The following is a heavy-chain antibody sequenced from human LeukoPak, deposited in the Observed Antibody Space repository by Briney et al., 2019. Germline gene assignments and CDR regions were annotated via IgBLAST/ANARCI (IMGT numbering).Heavy chain of an antibody. CDR2: INHSGGT. CDR1: GGSFSGYY. V-gene: IGHV4-34*01. D-gene: IGHD2-2*01. Sequence: SETLSLTCAVYGGSFSGYYWSWIRQPPGKGLEWIGEINHSGGTNYNPSLKSRVTISVDTSKNQFSLKLSSVTAADTAVYYCARGGLGYCSSTSCYGLKTYNWFDPWGQGTLVTVSS. J-gene: IGHJ5*02. CDR3: ARGGLGYCSSTSCYGLKTYNWFDP.